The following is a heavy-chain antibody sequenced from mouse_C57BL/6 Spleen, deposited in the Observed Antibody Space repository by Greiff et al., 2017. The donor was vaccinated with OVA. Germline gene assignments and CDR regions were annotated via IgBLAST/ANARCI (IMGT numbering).Heavy chain of an antibody. D-gene: IGHD1-1*01. J-gene: IGHJ2*01. CDR1: GFTFSSYT. CDR2: ISGGGGNT. V-gene: IGHV5-9*01. Sequence: EVKLVESGGGLVKPGGSLKLSCAASGFTFSSYTMSWVRQTPEKRLEWVATISGGGGNTYYPDSVKGRFTISRDNAKNTLYLQMSSLRSEDTALYYCARQGYYGSSSYFDYWGQGTTLTVSS. CDR3: ARQGYYGSSSYFDY.